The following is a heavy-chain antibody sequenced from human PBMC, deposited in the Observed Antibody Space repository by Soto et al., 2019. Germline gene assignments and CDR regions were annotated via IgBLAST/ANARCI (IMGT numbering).Heavy chain of an antibody. V-gene: IGHV3-33*01. Sequence: QVQLVESGGGVVQPGRSLRLSCAASGFTFSSYGMHWVRQAPGKGLEWVGVIWYDGSNKYYADSVKGRFTISRDNTKNALYLHMNSLSAGDTAVYYCARERERRGGVNALGYWGQGTLVTVSS. CDR3: ARERERRGGVNALGY. D-gene: IGHD3-3*01. J-gene: IGHJ4*02. CDR2: IWYDGSNK. CDR1: GFTFSSYG.